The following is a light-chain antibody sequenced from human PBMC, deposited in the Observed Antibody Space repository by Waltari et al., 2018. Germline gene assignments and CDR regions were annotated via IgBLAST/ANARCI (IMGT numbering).Light chain of an antibody. V-gene: IGLV3-25*03. CDR3: QSGDNSGTNRVL. J-gene: IGLJ2*01. Sequence: SYELTQPPSVSVSPGQTARIPCSGDALPKQYVYWYQQKSGQAPILVMYKDRERPSGIPERFSGSSSGTTVTLTISGVQAEDEADYYCQSGDNSGTNRVLFGGGTK. CDR2: KDR. CDR1: ALPKQY.